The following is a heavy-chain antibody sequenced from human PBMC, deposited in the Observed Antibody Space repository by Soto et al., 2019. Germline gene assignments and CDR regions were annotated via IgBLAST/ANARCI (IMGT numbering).Heavy chain of an antibody. J-gene: IGHJ4*02. V-gene: IGHV3-11*06. Sequence: GGSLRLSCAASGFTFSDYYMSWIRQAPGKGLEWVSYIVSSSAYTNYADSVKGRFTISRDNAKNSLYLEMNSLRAEDTAVYYCARLRASSWYMGGYLDYWGQGTLVTVSS. CDR3: ARLRASSWYMGGYLDY. D-gene: IGHD6-13*01. CDR2: IVSSSAYT. CDR1: GFTFSDYY.